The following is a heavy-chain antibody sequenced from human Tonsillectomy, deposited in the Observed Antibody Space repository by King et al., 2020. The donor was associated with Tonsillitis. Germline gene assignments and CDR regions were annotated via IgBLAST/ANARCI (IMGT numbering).Heavy chain of an antibody. CDR1: GFTFSSYA. J-gene: IGHJ4*02. CDR3: AKGATGIAVAGSGAFDY. D-gene: IGHD6-19*01. Sequence: DVQLVESGGDLVQPGGSLRLSCAASGFTFSSYAMSWVRQAPGKGLEWVSTISGSGSGTDYADSVKGRFTISRDNFKNTRYLQMNSLRAEDTAVYYCAKGATGIAVAGSGAFDYWGQGTLVTVSS. CDR2: ISGSGSGT. V-gene: IGHV3-23*04.